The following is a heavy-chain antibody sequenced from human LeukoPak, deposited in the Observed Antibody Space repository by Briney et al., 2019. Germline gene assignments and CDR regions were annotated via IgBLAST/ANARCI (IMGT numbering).Heavy chain of an antibody. V-gene: IGHV4-59*12. CDR1: GGSISSYY. CDR2: IYYSGST. Sequence: SETLSLTCIVSGGSISSYYWSWIRQPPGKGLEWIGYIYYSGSTNHNPSLKSRVTISVDTSKNQFSLKLSSVTAADTAVYYCARDKASEWLRFGGLDYWGQGTLVTVSS. D-gene: IGHD5-12*01. J-gene: IGHJ4*02. CDR3: ARDKASEWLRFGGLDY.